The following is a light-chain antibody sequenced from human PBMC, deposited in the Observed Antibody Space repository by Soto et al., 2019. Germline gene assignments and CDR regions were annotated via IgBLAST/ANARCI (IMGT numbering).Light chain of an antibody. Sequence: QSALTQPASVSGSPGQSITISCTGTNRDVGGYNYVSWYQQHPGKAPKLMIYEVSNRPSGVSNRFSGSKSGNTASLTISGLQAEDEADYYCSSYTSSSTLVFGGGTKVTVL. J-gene: IGLJ2*01. CDR1: NRDVGGYNY. CDR3: SSYTSSSTLV. CDR2: EVS. V-gene: IGLV2-14*01.